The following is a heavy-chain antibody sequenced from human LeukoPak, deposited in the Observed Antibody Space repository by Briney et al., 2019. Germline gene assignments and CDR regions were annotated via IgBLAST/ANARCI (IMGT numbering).Heavy chain of an antibody. V-gene: IGHV3-23*01. Sequence: GGSLRLSCAASGFTFGSYAMSWVRQAPGKGLEWVSAISGSGGSTYYADSVKGRFTISRDNSKNTLYLQMNSLRAEDTAVYYCAKDDAGYYGYFDYWGQGTLVTVSS. CDR1: GFTFGSYA. J-gene: IGHJ4*02. D-gene: IGHD3-9*01. CDR2: ISGSGGST. CDR3: AKDDAGYYGYFDY.